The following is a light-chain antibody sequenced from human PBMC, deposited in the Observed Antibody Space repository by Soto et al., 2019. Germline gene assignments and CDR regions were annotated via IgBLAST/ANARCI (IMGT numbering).Light chain of an antibody. CDR3: QQYNSYPLT. Sequence: DIQMTQSPSTLSASVGDRVTITCRASQSISSWLAWYQQKPGKAPKLLIYDASSLESGVPSRFSGSGSGTEFTLTISSLQPDDFATYYCQQYNSYPLTFGQGTRLAIK. V-gene: IGKV1-5*01. J-gene: IGKJ5*01. CDR1: QSISSW. CDR2: DAS.